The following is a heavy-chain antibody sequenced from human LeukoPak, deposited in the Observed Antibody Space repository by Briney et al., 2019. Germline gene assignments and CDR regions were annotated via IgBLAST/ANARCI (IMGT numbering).Heavy chain of an antibody. Sequence: GGSLRLSYAASGFTFSSYGMTWVRQAPGKGLEWVGFIRSKVYGGTPEYAASVKGRFTISRDDSKGIAYLQMNSLKTEDTAVYYCTRDQTPYYWGQGTLVTVSS. CDR1: GFTFSSYG. J-gene: IGHJ4*02. CDR2: IRSKVYGGTP. V-gene: IGHV3-49*04. CDR3: TRDQTPYY.